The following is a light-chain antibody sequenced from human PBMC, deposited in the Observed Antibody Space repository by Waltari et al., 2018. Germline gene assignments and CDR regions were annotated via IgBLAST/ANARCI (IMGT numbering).Light chain of an antibody. Sequence: QSVLTQPPSVSGAPGQRVTISCTGSSSNIGAGYDVHWYQQLPGTAPKLLIYHNNKPPSGVPDRLSGSKSGTSASLAITGLQAEDEADYYCQSYDGSLGGAVFGGGTQLTVL. J-gene: IGLJ7*01. CDR2: HNN. V-gene: IGLV1-40*01. CDR1: SSNIGAGYD. CDR3: QSYDGSLGGAV.